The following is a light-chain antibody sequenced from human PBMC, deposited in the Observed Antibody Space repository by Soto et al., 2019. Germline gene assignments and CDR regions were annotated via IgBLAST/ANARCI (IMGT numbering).Light chain of an antibody. CDR3: SSYAGSNNYV. V-gene: IGLV2-8*01. Sequence: QSALSQPPSASGSPGQSVTISCTGTSSDVGGYNYVSWYQQHPGKAPKLIIYEVNKRPSGVSDRFSGSRSGNTASLTVSGLQAEDEADYFCSSYAGSNNYVFGTGTKLTVL. J-gene: IGLJ1*01. CDR2: EVN. CDR1: SSDVGGYNY.